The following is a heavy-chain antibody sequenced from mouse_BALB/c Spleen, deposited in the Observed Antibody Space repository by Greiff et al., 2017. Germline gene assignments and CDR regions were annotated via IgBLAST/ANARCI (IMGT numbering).Heavy chain of an antibody. V-gene: IGHV1S81*02. CDR1: GYTFTSYW. D-gene: IGHD2-14*01. CDR2: INPSNGRT. Sequence: QVQLQQPGAELVKPGASVKLSCKASGYTFTSYWMHWVKQRPGQGLEWIGEINPSNGRTNYNEKFKSKATLTVDKSSSTAYMQLSSLTSEDSAVYYCARSGEVPFAYWGQGTLVTVSA. J-gene: IGHJ3*01. CDR3: ARSGEVPFAY.